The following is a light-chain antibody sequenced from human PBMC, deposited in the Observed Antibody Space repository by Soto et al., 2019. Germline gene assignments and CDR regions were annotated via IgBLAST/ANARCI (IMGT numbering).Light chain of an antibody. V-gene: IGKV3-15*01. CDR3: QQRSNWPPT. J-gene: IGKJ5*01. CDR2: DTS. CDR1: QSVSSN. Sequence: EVGMTLSPATLSLSPGERATLSCRASQSVSSNLVWYLQKPGQAPRLLIYDTSTRATNVPARFTGSGSETEFTLTISGLQSEDFAVYYCQQRSNWPPTFGQGTRLAIK.